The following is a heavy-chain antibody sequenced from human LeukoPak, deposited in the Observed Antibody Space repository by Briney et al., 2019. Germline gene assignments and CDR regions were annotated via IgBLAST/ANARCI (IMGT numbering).Heavy chain of an antibody. Sequence: GGSLRLSCAASGFTFSNYGMTWVRQAPGKGLEWVSTISGSGGSTYYADSVKGRFTISRDNAKNSLYLQMNSLRAEDTAVYYCARALRYFDWLYDPIDYWGQGTLVTVSS. CDR3: ARALRYFDWLYDPIDY. J-gene: IGHJ4*02. CDR1: GFTFSNYG. D-gene: IGHD3-9*01. CDR2: ISGSGGST. V-gene: IGHV3-23*01.